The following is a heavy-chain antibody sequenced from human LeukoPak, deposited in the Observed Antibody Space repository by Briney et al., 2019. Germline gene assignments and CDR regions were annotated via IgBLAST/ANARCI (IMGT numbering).Heavy chain of an antibody. D-gene: IGHD4-17*01. Sequence: ASVKVSCKASGYTFTTYAMNWVRQAPGQGLEWMGWINTNTGNPTYAQGFTGRFVFSLDTSVSTAYLQISSLKAEDTAVYYCARDPGYGDYVVRAFDIWGQGTMVTVSS. CDR1: GYTFTTYA. J-gene: IGHJ3*02. V-gene: IGHV7-4-1*02. CDR2: INTNTGNP. CDR3: ARDPGYGDYVVRAFDI.